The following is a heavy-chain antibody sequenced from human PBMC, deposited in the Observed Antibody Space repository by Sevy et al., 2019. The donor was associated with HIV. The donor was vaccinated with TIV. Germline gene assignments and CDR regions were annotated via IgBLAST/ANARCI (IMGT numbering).Heavy chain of an antibody. J-gene: IGHJ3*02. Sequence: GGSLRLSCAASGFTFSSYGMHWVRQAPGKGLEWVAVIWYDGSNKYSADSVKRRFTISRDNSKNTLYLQMNSLRAEDTAVYYCATEHVVINAPAFDIWGQGTMVTVSS. CDR2: IWYDGSNK. V-gene: IGHV3-33*01. D-gene: IGHD3-22*01. CDR1: GFTFSSYG. CDR3: ATEHVVINAPAFDI.